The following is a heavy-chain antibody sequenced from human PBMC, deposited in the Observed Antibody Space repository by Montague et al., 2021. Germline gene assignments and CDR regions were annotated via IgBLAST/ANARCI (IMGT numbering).Heavy chain of an antibody. Sequence: SQRLSCAASGFTFSSYAMHWVRQAPGKGLEWVAVISYDGSNKYYADSVKGRFTISRDNSKNTLYLQMNSLRAEDTAVYYCARSLTSGLLAEYFQHWGQGTLVTVSS. J-gene: IGHJ1*01. CDR2: ISYDGSNK. D-gene: IGHD6-19*01. V-gene: IGHV3-30-3*01. CDR3: ARSLTSGLLAEYFQH. CDR1: GFTFSSYA.